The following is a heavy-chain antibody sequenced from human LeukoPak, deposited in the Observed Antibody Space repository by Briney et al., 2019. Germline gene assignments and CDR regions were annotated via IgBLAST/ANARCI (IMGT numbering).Heavy chain of an antibody. CDR2: IYYSGST. V-gene: IGHV4-39*01. CDR1: GGSISSSSYY. J-gene: IGHJ3*02. CDR3: ALEGGSDAFDI. Sequence: SETLSLTCTVSGGSISSSSYYWGWIRQPPGKGLEWTGSIYYSGSTYYNPSLKSRVTISVDTSKNQFSLKLSSVTAADTAVYYCALEGGSDAFDIWGQGTMVTVSS. D-gene: IGHD2-15*01.